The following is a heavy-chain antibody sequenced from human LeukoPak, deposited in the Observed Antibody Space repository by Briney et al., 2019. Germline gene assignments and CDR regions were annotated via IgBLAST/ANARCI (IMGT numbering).Heavy chain of an antibody. V-gene: IGHV3-49*04. Sequence: GGSLRLSCAASGFTFSSYWMSWVRQAPGKGLEWVGFIRSKAYGGTTEYAASVKGRFTISRDDSKSIAYLQMNSLKTEDTAVYYCTRVRGVHEILFDYWGQGTLVTVSS. J-gene: IGHJ4*02. D-gene: IGHD3-10*01. CDR2: IRSKAYGGTT. CDR1: GFTFSSYW. CDR3: TRVRGVHEILFDY.